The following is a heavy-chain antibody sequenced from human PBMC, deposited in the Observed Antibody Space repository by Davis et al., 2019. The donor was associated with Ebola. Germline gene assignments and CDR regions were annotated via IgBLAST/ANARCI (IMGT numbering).Heavy chain of an antibody. CDR2: IYSGGDT. CDR3: ARERSVAVAGTGYAFDI. Sequence: GESLKISCVASGFTVTNSYMSWVRQAPGKGLEWVSVIYSGGDTYYADSVKGRFTISRDNSKNTLYLQMNSLRVEDTALYHCARERSVAVAGTGYAFDIWGQGTMVTVSS. CDR1: GFTVTNSY. J-gene: IGHJ3*02. D-gene: IGHD6-19*01. V-gene: IGHV3-53*01.